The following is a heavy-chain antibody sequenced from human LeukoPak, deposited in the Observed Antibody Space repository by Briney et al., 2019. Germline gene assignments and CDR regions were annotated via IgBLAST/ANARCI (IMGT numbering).Heavy chain of an antibody. Sequence: GGSLRLSCAASGFRFSLFGMHWVRQAPGKGLDWVAVIWSDSSYIYYADSVKGRFTISRDNAKNSLYLQMNSLRAEDTAVYYCARDEDGSGPRGDYWGQGTLVTVSS. V-gene: IGHV3-33*08. J-gene: IGHJ4*02. CDR3: ARDEDGSGPRGDY. CDR2: IWSDSSYI. CDR1: GFRFSLFG. D-gene: IGHD3-10*01.